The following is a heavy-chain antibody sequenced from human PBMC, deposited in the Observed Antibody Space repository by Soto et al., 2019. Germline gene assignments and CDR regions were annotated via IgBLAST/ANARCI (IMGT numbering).Heavy chain of an antibody. V-gene: IGHV3-30-3*01. CDR1: GFTFSDFE. CDR3: ARRTGTAPRFDY. J-gene: IGHJ4*02. D-gene: IGHD1-7*01. CDR2: ISYDGSNQ. Sequence: QVQLVESGGGVVQPGRSLRLSCSASGFTFSDFEMYWVRQAPGKGLDWVSFISYDGSNQYYAGSVKGRFTVSRDNSKNTLFLLMNSLRPEDTAVYFCARRTGTAPRFDYWGQGTLVNVSS.